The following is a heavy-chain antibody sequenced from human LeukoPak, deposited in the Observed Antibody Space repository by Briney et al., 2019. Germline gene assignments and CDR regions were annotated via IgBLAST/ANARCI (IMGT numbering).Heavy chain of an antibody. CDR1: VGSISGYY. D-gene: IGHD1-26*01. CDR3: ARGQYRGSCFDY. J-gene: IGHJ4*03. Sequence: PSETLSLPCTVSVGSISGYYWSWVRHAPGTGLDWIGHIYYSGATNYNPSVRSRVTISVDTAKNQFSLKMRSVTAADTAVYYCARGQYRGSCFDYWGQGTLVTVSS. CDR2: IYYSGAT. V-gene: IGHV4-59*13.